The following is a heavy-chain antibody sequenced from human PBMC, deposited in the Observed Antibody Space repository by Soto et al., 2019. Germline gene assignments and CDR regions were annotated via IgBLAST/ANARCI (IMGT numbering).Heavy chain of an antibody. D-gene: IGHD3-3*01. CDR1: GYTFTSYA. CDR3: ARTDYDFWSGYSRNWFDP. J-gene: IGHJ5*02. Sequence: GASVKVSCKASGYTFTSYAMHWVRQAPGQRLEWMGWINAGNGNTKYSQKFQGRVTITRDTSASTAYMELSSLRSEDTAVYYCARTDYDFWSGYSRNWFDPWGQGTLVTVSS. CDR2: INAGNGNT. V-gene: IGHV1-3*01.